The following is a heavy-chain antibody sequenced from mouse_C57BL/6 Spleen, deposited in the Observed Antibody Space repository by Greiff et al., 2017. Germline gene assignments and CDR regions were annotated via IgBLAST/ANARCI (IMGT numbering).Heavy chain of an antibody. CDR1: GYSITSDY. D-gene: IGHD1-1*01. CDR2: ISYSGST. CDR3: ARRYGSSYWYFDV. Sequence: EVHLVESGPGLAKPSQTLSLTCSVTGYSITSDYWNWIRKFPGNKLEYMGYISYSGSTYYNPSLKSRISITRDTSKNQYYLQLNSVTTEDTATYYCARRYGSSYWYFDVWGTGTTVTVSS. J-gene: IGHJ1*03. V-gene: IGHV3-8*01.